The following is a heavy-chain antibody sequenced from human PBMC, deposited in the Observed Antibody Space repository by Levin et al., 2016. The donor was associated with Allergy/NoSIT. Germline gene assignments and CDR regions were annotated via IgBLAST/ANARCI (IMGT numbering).Heavy chain of an antibody. J-gene: IGHJ4*02. CDR3: ARDFSWISHFDN. V-gene: IGHV3-30*04. D-gene: IGHD5-12*01. Sequence: WIRQPPGKGLEWVAVISYDGSNKFYADSVKGRFTISRDNSKNTLYLQMSSLRAEDTAVYYCARDFSWISHFDNWGQGTLVTVSS. CDR2: ISYDGSNK.